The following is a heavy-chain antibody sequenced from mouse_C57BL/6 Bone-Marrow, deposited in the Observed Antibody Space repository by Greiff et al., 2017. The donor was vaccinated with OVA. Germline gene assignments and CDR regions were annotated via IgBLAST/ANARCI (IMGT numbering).Heavy chain of an antibody. CDR2: IRNKANGYTT. Sequence: EVMLVESGGGLVQPGGSLSLSCAASGFTFTDYYMSWVRQPPGKALEWLGFIRNKANGYTTEYSASVKGRFTISRDNFQSILYLQMNALRAEDSATYYCARYEDRAMDYWGQGTSVTVSS. J-gene: IGHJ4*01. CDR1: GFTFTDYY. V-gene: IGHV7-3*01. CDR3: ARYEDRAMDY.